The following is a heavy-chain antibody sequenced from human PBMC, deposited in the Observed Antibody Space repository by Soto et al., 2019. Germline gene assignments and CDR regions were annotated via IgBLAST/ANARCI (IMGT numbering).Heavy chain of an antibody. CDR3: AYRTGFDY. CDR2: INGRGRNA. J-gene: IGHJ4*02. V-gene: IGHV3-23*01. Sequence: GGSLRLSCAASGFTFSTYDMSWVRQTPWKGLEWVSTINGRGRNADYADFVKGRFTISRDNSKNMLYLQMNSLIADDTAIYYCAYRTGFDYWGRGALVTVSS. CDR1: GFTFSTYD.